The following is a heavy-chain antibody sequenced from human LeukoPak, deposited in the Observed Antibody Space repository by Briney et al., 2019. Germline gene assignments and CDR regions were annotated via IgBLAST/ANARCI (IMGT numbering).Heavy chain of an antibody. Sequence: GGSLRLSCAVSGFTVSSNYMSWVRQAPGKGLEWVSDIYSGGSTYYADSVKGRFTISRDNSKNTLNLQMNSLRVEDTAVYYCARVGSSGWYDYWGQGTLVTVSS. V-gene: IGHV3-66*01. CDR1: GFTVSSNY. CDR3: ARVGSSGWYDY. CDR2: IYSGGST. J-gene: IGHJ4*02. D-gene: IGHD6-19*01.